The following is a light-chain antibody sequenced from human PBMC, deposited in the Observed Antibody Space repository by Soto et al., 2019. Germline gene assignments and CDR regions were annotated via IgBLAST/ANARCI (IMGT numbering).Light chain of an antibody. CDR3: QQYNNGPRT. Sequence: EIVMTQSPVTLSVSTGERTTLSCRASQSVNSNLAWYQQKPGQAPRLLIYGASTRTTGIPARFSGSGSGTEFTLTISSLQSEDFAVYYCQQYNNGPRTFGQGTKVGIK. J-gene: IGKJ1*01. CDR2: GAS. CDR1: QSVNSN. V-gene: IGKV3-15*01.